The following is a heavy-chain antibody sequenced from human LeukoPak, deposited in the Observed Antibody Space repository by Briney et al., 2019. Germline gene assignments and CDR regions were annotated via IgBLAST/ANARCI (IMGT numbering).Heavy chain of an antibody. Sequence: GGSLSLSFTASGFTFRDYAMSWVRQAPGKGLEWVGFIRSKAYGGTTEYAASVKGRFTISRDDSKSIAYLQMNSLKTEDTAVYYCTRSGGFRPFAYWGEPCLVTVSS. D-gene: IGHD1-26*01. J-gene: IGHJ4*02. CDR3: TRSGGFRPFAY. CDR2: IRSKAYGGTT. V-gene: IGHV3-49*04. CDR1: GFTFRDYA.